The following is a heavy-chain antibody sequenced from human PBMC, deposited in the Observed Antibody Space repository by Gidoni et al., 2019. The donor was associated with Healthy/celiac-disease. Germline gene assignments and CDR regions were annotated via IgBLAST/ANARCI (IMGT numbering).Heavy chain of an antibody. V-gene: IGHV2-26*01. Sequence: QVTLKESGPVLVKPTETLTLTCTVSGFSLSNARMGVSWIRQPPGKALEWLAHIFSNDEKSYSTSLKSRLTISKDTSKSQVVLTMTNMDPVDTATYYCARIRFRGVGEGLVGMDVWGQGTTVSVSS. D-gene: IGHD3-10*01. CDR2: IFSNDEK. CDR3: ARIRFRGVGEGLVGMDV. CDR1: GFSLSNARMG. J-gene: IGHJ6*02.